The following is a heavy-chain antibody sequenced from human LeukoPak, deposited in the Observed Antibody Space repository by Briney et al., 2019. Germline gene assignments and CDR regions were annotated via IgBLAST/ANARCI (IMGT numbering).Heavy chain of an antibody. V-gene: IGHV3-74*01. CDR1: GFTLSAYW. CDR3: ARDYYGSLDY. D-gene: IGHD3-10*01. CDR2: INADGSST. J-gene: IGHJ4*02. Sequence: GGSLRLSCAASGFTLSAYWMHWVRQSPGKGLVWVSQINADGSSTRYADSVKGRFTISRDNAKNTLYLQMNSLRAEDTGIYYCARDYYGSLDYWGQGTLVIVSS.